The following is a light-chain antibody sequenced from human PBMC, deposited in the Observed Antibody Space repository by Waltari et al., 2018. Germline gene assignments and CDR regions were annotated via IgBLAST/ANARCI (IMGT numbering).Light chain of an antibody. V-gene: IGLV7-46*01. J-gene: IGLJ3*02. Sequence: QAVVTQEPSLTVSPGGTVTLTCGSSTGAVTSGHYPYWFQKKPGQVPRTLIYDTSNKHSWTPARFSGSLLGGKVALTLSGAQPEDEAEYYCLLWYSGARWVFGGGTKLSVL. CDR1: TGAVTSGHY. CDR2: DTS. CDR3: LLWYSGARWV.